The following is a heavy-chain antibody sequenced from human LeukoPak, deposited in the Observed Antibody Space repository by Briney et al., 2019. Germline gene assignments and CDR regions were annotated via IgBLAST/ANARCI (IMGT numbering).Heavy chain of an antibody. CDR2: INPSSGGT. D-gene: IGHD6-19*01. CDR3: AREKAAVASFDY. J-gene: IGHJ4*02. V-gene: IGHV1-2*04. Sequence: ASVKVSCKASGYTFTGYYMHWVRQAPGQGLEWMGWINPSSGGTNYAQKFQGWVTMTRDTSISTAYMELSRLRSDDTAVYYCAREKAAVASFDYWGQGTLVTVSS. CDR1: GYTFTGYY.